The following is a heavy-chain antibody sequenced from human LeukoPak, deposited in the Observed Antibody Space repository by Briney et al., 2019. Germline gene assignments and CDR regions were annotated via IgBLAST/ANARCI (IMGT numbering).Heavy chain of an antibody. Sequence: ASVKVSCKASGGTFSSYAIGWVRQAPGQGLEWMGGIIPIFGTANYAQKFQGRVTITADESTSTAYMELSSLRSEDTAAYYCARDRYYGSGSFFDYWGQGTLVTVSS. D-gene: IGHD3-10*01. CDR1: GGTFSSYA. J-gene: IGHJ4*02. CDR3: ARDRYYGSGSFFDY. CDR2: IIPIFGTA. V-gene: IGHV1-69*13.